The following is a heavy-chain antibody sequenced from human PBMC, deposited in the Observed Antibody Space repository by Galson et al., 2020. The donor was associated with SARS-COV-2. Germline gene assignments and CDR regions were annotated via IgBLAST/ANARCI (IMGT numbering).Heavy chain of an antibody. CDR2: IKQDGSEK. CDR1: GFTFSSYW. J-gene: IGHJ6*02. D-gene: IGHD3-3*01. Sequence: TGGSLSLSCAASGFTFSSYWMSWVRQAPGKGLEWVANIKQDGSEKYYVDSVKGRFTISRDNAKNSLYLQMNSLRAEGTAVYYCARDTYYDPYGMDVWGQGTTVTVSS. V-gene: IGHV3-7*01. CDR3: ARDTYYDPYGMDV.